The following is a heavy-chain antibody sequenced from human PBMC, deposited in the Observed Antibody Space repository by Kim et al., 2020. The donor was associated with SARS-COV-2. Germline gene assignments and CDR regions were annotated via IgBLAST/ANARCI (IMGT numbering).Heavy chain of an antibody. CDR2: ISWDGGST. D-gene: IGHD1-26*01. V-gene: IGHV3-43D*03. CDR3: AKDRGIVGATNPYYYYYYGMDV. CDR1: GFTFDDYA. J-gene: IGHJ6*02. Sequence: GGSLRLSCAASGFTFDDYAMHWVRQAPGKGLEWVSLISWDGGSTYYADSVKGRFTISRDNSKNSLYLQMNSLRAEDTALYYCAKDRGIVGATNPYYYYYYGMDVWGQGTTVTVSS.